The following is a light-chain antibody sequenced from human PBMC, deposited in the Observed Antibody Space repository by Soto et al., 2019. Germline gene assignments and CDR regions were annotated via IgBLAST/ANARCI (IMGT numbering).Light chain of an antibody. CDR2: GAS. J-gene: IGKJ3*01. CDR3: QQYGSSLFT. CDR1: QSVSSSY. Sequence: EIVLTQSPGTLSLSPGERATLSCSASQSVSSSYLAWYQQKLGQAPRLLTYGASSRATGIPDRFSGSGSGTDFTLTISRLEPEDFAVYYCQQYGSSLFTFGPGTKVDI. V-gene: IGKV3-20*01.